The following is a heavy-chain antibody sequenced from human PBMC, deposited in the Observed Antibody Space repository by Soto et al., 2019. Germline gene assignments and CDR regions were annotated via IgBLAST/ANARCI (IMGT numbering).Heavy chain of an antibody. CDR2: ISWNSGSI. CDR3: AKAFKGGLTYYFDY. V-gene: IGHV3-9*01. CDR1: GFTFDDYA. Sequence: EVQLVESGGGLVQPGRSLRLSCAASGFTFDDYAMHWVRQAPGKGLEWVSGISWNSGSIGYADSVKGRFTISRDNAKNSLYLQMNSLRAEDTALYYCAKAFKGGLTYYFDYWGQGTLVTVSS. D-gene: IGHD3-16*01. J-gene: IGHJ4*02.